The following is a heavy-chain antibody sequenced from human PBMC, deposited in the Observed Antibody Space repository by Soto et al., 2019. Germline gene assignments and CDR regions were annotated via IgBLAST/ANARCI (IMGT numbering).Heavy chain of an antibody. CDR3: ARGYYGSGRTNWFDP. J-gene: IGHJ5*02. CDR2: IIPILGIA. CDR1: GGTFSSYT. D-gene: IGHD3-10*01. V-gene: IGHV1-69*02. Sequence: QVQLVQSGAEVKKPGSSVKVSCTASGGTFSSYTISWVRQAPGQGLEWMGRIIPILGIANYAQKFQGRVTITADKSTSTAYMELSSLRSEDTAVYYCARGYYGSGRTNWFDPWGQGTLVTVSS.